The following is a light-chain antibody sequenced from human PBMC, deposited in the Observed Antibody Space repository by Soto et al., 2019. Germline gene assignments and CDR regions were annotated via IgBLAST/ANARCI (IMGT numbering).Light chain of an antibody. CDR3: QKYGSSQYT. Sequence: EIVFTHSPGTLSLSPGERATLSFMASQSVRNNYLAWYQQKPGQSPRLVIYGGSTRAIGIPARFSGSGSGTDFTLTISRLEPEDFAIYYCQKYGSSQYTFGQGTKVDIK. J-gene: IGKJ2*01. V-gene: IGKV3-20*01. CDR1: QSVRNNY. CDR2: GGS.